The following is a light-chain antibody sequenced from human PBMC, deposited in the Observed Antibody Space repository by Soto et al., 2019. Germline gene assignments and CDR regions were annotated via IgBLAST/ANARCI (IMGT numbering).Light chain of an antibody. CDR1: QSLLHSNGYNY. CDR2: LGS. Sequence: EIVMTHTPLSLSVAPGQPASISCSSSQSLLHSNGYNYLDWYLQKPGQSPQLLIYLGSNRASGVPDRFSGSGSGTDFTLKISRVEAEDVGVYYCMQALQTSWTFGQGTKVDIK. CDR3: MQALQTSWT. J-gene: IGKJ1*01. V-gene: IGKV2-28*01.